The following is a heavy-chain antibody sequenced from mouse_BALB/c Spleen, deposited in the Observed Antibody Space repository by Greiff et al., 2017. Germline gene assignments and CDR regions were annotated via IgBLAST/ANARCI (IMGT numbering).Heavy chain of an antibody. J-gene: IGHJ3*01. CDR1: GFNIKDTY. D-gene: IGHD2-4*01. CDR2: IDPANGNT. Sequence: VQLQQSGAELVKPGASVKLSCTASGFNIKDTYMHWVKQRPEQGLEWIGRIDPANGNTKYDPKFQGKATITADTSSNTAYLQLSSLTSEDTAVYYCARGDYDAIFAYWGQGTLVTVSA. CDR3: ARGDYDAIFAY. V-gene: IGHV14-3*02.